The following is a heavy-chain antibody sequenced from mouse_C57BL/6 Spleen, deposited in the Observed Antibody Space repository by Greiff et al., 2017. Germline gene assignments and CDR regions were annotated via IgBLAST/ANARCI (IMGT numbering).Heavy chain of an antibody. D-gene: IGHD2-3*01. CDR2: IYPGSGST. CDR1: GYTFTSYW. V-gene: IGHV1-55*01. CDR3: ARDGYYLYAMDY. Sequence: QVQLQQPGAELVKPGASVKMSCKASGYTFTSYWITWVKQRPGQGLEWIGDIYPGSGSTNYNEKFKSKATLTVETSSSTADMQLSSLTSEDSAVYYGARDGYYLYAMDYWGQGASVTVSS. J-gene: IGHJ4*01.